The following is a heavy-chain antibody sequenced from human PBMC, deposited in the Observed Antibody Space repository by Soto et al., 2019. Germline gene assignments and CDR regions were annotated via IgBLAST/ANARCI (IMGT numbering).Heavy chain of an antibody. J-gene: IGHJ6*02. V-gene: IGHV3-30*03. CDR2: ISYDGSLK. CDR3: ASRHISGWYGMDV. CDR1: GFTFRTSA. Sequence: ESGGNMVQPGRSLRLSCAASGFTFRTSAMHWVRQAPGKGLEWVAFISYDGSLKYYADAVKGRFSISRDNSKSTLFLQMNSLRAEDTAVYYCASRHISGWYGMDVWGQGTTVTVSS. D-gene: IGHD6-19*01.